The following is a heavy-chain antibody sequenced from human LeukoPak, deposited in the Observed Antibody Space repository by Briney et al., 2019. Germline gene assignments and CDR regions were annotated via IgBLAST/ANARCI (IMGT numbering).Heavy chain of an antibody. CDR3: ARVPYYYDSSGYYYVYWFDP. D-gene: IGHD3-22*01. V-gene: IGHV4-34*01. J-gene: IGHJ5*02. CDR1: GGSFSGYY. CDR2: INHSGST. Sequence: PSETLSLTCAVYGGSFSGYYWSWIRQPPGKGLEWIGEINHSGSTNYNPSLKSRVTISVDTSKNQFSLKLSSVTAADTAVYYCARVPYYYDSSGYYYVYWFDPWGQGTLVTVSS.